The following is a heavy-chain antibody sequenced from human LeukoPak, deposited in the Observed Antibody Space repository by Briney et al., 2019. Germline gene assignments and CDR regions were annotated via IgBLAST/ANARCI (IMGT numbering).Heavy chain of an antibody. J-gene: IGHJ5*02. Sequence: KPGESLKISFKGSGXSFTSYCIGWVRQMPGKGLEWMGIIYPGDSDTRYSPSFQGQVTISADKSISTAYLQWSSLKASDTAMYYCARNQLLWTWFDPWGQGTLVTVSS. V-gene: IGHV5-51*01. CDR1: GXSFTSYC. CDR3: ARNQLLWTWFDP. CDR2: IYPGDSDT. D-gene: IGHD2-2*01.